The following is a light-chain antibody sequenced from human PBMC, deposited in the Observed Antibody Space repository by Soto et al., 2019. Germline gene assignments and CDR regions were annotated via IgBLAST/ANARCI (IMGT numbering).Light chain of an antibody. J-gene: IGLJ1*01. CDR1: SSDVGGYNH. V-gene: IGLV2-11*01. Sequence: QSALTQPRSVSGSPGQSVTISCTGTSSDVGGYNHVSWYQHHPGKAPKFMIYDVSKRPSGVPDRFSGSKSGNMASLTISGLQAEDEADYYCCSYAGSYTFVFGTGTKVTVL. CDR2: DVS. CDR3: CSYAGSYTFV.